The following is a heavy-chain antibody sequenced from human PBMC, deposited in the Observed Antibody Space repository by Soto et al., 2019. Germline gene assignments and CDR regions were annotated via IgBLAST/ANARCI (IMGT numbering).Heavy chain of an antibody. CDR2: ISGSGGST. V-gene: IGHV3-23*01. CDR3: AKDSLGYCSSTSCSKYNWFDP. J-gene: IGHJ5*02. Sequence: EVQLLESGGGLVQPGGSLRLSCAASGFTFSSYAMSWFRQAPGKGLEWVSAISGSGGSTYYADSVKGRFTISRDNSKNTLYLQMNSLRAEDTAVYYCAKDSLGYCSSTSCSKYNWFDPWGQGTLVTVSS. CDR1: GFTFSSYA. D-gene: IGHD2-2*01.